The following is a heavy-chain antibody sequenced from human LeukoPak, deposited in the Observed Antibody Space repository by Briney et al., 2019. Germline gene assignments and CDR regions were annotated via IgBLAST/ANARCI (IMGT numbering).Heavy chain of an antibody. CDR1: GFTFSSYS. CDR2: ISGSGNDV. CDR3: AKSGDSSSWTYYFDY. D-gene: IGHD6-13*01. V-gene: IGHV3-21*05. Sequence: GGSLRLSCAASGFTFSSYSMNWIRQAPGTGLEWVSYISGSGNDVYYADSVKGRFTISRDNAKNSLYLQMNSLRAEDTAIYYCAKSGDSSSWTYYFDYWGQGTLVTVSS. J-gene: IGHJ4*02.